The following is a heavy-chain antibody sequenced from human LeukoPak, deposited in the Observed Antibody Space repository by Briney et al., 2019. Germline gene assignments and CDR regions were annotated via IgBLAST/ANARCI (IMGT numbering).Heavy chain of an antibody. J-gene: IGHJ5*02. CDR2: NYPGDSHT. V-gene: IGHV5-51*01. D-gene: IGHD2-2*02. CDR3: ARGPYAYTSSATLGSYNWFDP. Sequence: GESLKISCKGSGYSFPNYWIGWVRQMPGKGLEWMGINYPGDSHTRYSPSFQDQVTISVDKSISTAYLQWSSLKASDTAMYYCARGPYAYTSSATLGSYNWFDPWGQGSLVTVSS. CDR1: GYSFPNYW.